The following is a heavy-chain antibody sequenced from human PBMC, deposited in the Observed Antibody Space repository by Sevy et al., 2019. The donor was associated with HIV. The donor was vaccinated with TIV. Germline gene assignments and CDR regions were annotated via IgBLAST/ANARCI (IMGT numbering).Heavy chain of an antibody. J-gene: IGHJ6*02. CDR3: ARGLILEGSWYGMDV. D-gene: IGHD3-3*01. Sequence: GGSLRLSCAASGFTVSSNYMSWVRQAPGKGLEWMSVIYSDGNTYYADSVKGRFTIYRDNSKNTLFLEMNSLRAEDTAVYYCARGLILEGSWYGMDVWGQGTTVTVSS. CDR2: IYSDGNT. V-gene: IGHV3-53*01. CDR1: GFTVSSNY.